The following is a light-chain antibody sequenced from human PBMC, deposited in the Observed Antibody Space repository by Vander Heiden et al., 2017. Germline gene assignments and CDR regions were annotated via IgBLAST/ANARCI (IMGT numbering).Light chain of an antibody. CDR3: QQYYSTPLT. V-gene: IGKV4-1*01. CDR2: WAS. Sequence: DIAMTQSPDSLALSLGARATINCKSSQSVLYSSNNKNYLAWYQQKPGQPPKLLIYWASTRESGVPDRFSGSGSGTDFTLTISSLQAEDVAVYYCQQYYSTPLTFGGGTKVEIK. CDR1: QSVLYSSNNKNY. J-gene: IGKJ4*01.